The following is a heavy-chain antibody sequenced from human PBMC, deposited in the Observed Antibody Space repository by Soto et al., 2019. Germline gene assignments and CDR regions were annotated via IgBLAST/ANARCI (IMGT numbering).Heavy chain of an antibody. CDR1: GGSISSYY. CDR3: ARGVGIFGVPPLD. V-gene: IGHV4-59*08. CDR2: IYYSGST. J-gene: IGHJ4*02. Sequence: QVQLQESGPGLVKPSETLSLTCTVSGGSISSYYWSWIRQPPGKGLEWIGYIYYSGSTNYNPSLKSRVTISVDTSKNQFSLKLSSVIAADTAVYYCARGVGIFGVPPLDWGQGTLVTVSS. D-gene: IGHD3-3*01.